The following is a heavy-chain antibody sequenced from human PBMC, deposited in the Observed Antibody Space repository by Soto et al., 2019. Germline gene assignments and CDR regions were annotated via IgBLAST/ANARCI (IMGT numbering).Heavy chain of an antibody. CDR2: IRSKGNNYAT. D-gene: IGHD3-3*01. V-gene: IGHV3-73*01. Sequence: GGSLRLSCAASGFTFSGSAMHWVRQASGKGLEWVGRIRSKGNNYATAYGASLKGRFTISRDDSKNTAYLQVNSLNTEDTAVYYCSRQASDFWSGKPQYYMDVWGKGTTVTVSS. CDR3: SRQASDFWSGKPQYYMDV. CDR1: GFTFSGSA. J-gene: IGHJ6*03.